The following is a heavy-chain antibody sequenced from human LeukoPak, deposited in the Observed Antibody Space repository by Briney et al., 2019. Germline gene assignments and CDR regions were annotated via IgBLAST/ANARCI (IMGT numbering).Heavy chain of an antibody. Sequence: PGGSLRLSCVASGFTFSDHSMMWVRQAPGKGLEWVANIKRDGSEKYYVDSVKGRFTISRDNAKSSLFLQMNSLRAEDTAVYYCARDVEASNFWTGYSYWGQGSLVTVSS. CDR3: ARDVEASNFWTGYSY. J-gene: IGHJ4*02. V-gene: IGHV3-7*01. CDR2: IKRDGSEK. CDR1: GFTFSDHS. D-gene: IGHD3/OR15-3a*01.